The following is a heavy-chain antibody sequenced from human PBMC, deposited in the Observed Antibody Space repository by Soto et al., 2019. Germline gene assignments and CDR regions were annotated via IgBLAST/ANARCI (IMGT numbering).Heavy chain of an antibody. Sequence: QVQLVESGGGVVQPGKSLRLSCAASGFTFRSYGIHWVRQAPGKGLEWVAVISYDGSEKYYVDSVKGRFTISRDNSKNTLSLQMNSLRAEDTAVYYCAKDEPSVGYNDVMDVWGQGTTVTVSS. CDR1: GFTFRSYG. J-gene: IGHJ6*02. D-gene: IGHD1-26*01. CDR2: ISYDGSEK. V-gene: IGHV3-30*18. CDR3: AKDEPSVGYNDVMDV.